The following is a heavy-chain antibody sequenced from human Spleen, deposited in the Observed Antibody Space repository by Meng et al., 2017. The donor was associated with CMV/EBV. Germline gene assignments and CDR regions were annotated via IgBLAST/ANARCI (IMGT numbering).Heavy chain of an antibody. J-gene: IGHJ4*02. CDR2: IKQDGSEK. CDR1: GFTFGIYW. Sequence: GESLKISCAVSGFTFGIYWMSWVRQATGKGLEWVANIKQDGSEKHYVDSVKGRFTISRDNAKSSLYLQMSSLRAEDTAVYYCATFLSSTSCYFYWGQGTLVTVSS. D-gene: IGHD2-2*01. CDR3: ATFLSSTSCYFY. V-gene: IGHV3-7*01.